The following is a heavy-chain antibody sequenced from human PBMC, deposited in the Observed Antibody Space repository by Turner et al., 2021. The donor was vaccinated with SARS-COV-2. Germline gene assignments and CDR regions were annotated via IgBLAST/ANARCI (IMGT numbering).Heavy chain of an antibody. Sequence: QVTLKESGPVLVKPTETLTLTCTVSGFSLSNAKMGVSWIRQPPGKALEWLAHICSNDEKSYSTSLKSRLTISKDTSKSQVVLTMTNMDPVDTATYYCARIMWWELAYGMDVWGQGTTVTVSS. J-gene: IGHJ6*02. CDR1: GFSLSNAKMG. CDR2: ICSNDEK. V-gene: IGHV2-26*01. CDR3: ARIMWWELAYGMDV. D-gene: IGHD1-26*01.